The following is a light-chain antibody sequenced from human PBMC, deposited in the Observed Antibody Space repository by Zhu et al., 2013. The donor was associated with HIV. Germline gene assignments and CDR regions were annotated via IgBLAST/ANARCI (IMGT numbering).Light chain of an antibody. CDR2: TDS. Sequence: SYVLTQAPSVSVAPGKTARITCGGNNIGSKTVHWYQQKPGQAPVLVVHTDSVRPSGIPERFSGSNSGNTATLTISRVEAGDEADYYCQVWDTSSDHRYVFGTGTKVTVL. J-gene: IGLJ1*01. CDR1: NIGSKT. CDR3: QVWDTSSDHRYV. V-gene: IGLV3-21*03.